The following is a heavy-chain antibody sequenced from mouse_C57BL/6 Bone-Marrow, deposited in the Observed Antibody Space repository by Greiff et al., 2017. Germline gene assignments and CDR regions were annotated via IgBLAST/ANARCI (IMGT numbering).Heavy chain of an antibody. D-gene: IGHD1-1*01. CDR3: ARGLRNFDD. J-gene: IGHJ2*01. V-gene: IGHV1-4*01. CDR2: INPSSGYT. CDR1: GYTFTSYT. Sequence: VQLQQSGAELARPGASVKMSCKASGYTFTSYTMHWVKQRPGQGLEWIGYINPSSGYTKYNQKFKDKATLTADKSSSTDYRQLSSLTSEDSAVYYWARGLRNFDDWGQGTALTVSS.